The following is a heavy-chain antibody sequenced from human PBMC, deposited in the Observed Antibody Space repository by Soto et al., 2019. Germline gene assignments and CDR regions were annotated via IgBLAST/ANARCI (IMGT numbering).Heavy chain of an antibody. CDR1: GYSFTNYG. CDR3: ARGGRDSSTGPPYY. CDR2: ISGYNGNT. Sequence: ASVKVSCKASGYSFTNYGISWVRQAPGQGLEWMGWISGYNGNTNYAQNLQGRVTMTTDTSTSTAYMELRSLRSGDTAVYYCARGGRDSSTGPPYYWGQGTLVTVSS. V-gene: IGHV1-18*01. J-gene: IGHJ4*02. D-gene: IGHD2-2*01.